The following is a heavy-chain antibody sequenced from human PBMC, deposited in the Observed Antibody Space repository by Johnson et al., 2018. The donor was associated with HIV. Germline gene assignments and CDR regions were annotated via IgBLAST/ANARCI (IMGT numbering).Heavy chain of an antibody. V-gene: IGHV3-30-3*01. CDR2: ISYDGSNK. D-gene: IGHD6-13*01. CDR3: AGERLRAGAFDI. J-gene: IGHJ3*02. CDR1: GLTFSSYA. Sequence: QVQLVESGGGVVQPGRSLRLSCAASGLTFSSYAMHWVRQAPGKGLEWVAVISYDGSNKYYADSVKGRFTISRDNSKNTLYLQMNSRRAEDTAVYYCAGERLRAGAFDIWGQGTMVTVSS.